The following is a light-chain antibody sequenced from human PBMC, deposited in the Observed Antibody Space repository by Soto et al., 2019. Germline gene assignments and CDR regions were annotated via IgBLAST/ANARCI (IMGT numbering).Light chain of an antibody. CDR3: CSYAGSTNFVL. CDR1: SSDVGGYDF. V-gene: IGLV2-23*02. CDR2: DVS. J-gene: IGLJ3*02. Sequence: QSVLTQPASVSGSPGQSITISCTGTSSDVGGYDFVSWYQHHPGKAPRLMIYDVSHRPSGVSDRFSASKSGNTASLTISGLLAEDEADYYCCSYAGSTNFVLFGGGTKVTVL.